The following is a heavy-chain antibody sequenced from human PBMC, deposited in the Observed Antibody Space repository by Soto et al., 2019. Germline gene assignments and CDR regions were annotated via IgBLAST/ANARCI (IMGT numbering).Heavy chain of an antibody. V-gene: IGHV4-4*02. CDR1: GGSISSSNW. J-gene: IGHJ5*02. CDR3: ARAATGTKAVGLSFAP. Sequence: QVQLQASGPGLVKPSGTLSLTCAVSGGSISSSNWWSWVRQPPGKGLEWIGGIYHSGSTHYNPALKSRVTVSVDKSKNQCSRKLSAVTAADTAVYYGARAATGTKAVGLSFAPWGQGTLVTVSS. CDR2: IYHSGST. D-gene: IGHD1-7*01.